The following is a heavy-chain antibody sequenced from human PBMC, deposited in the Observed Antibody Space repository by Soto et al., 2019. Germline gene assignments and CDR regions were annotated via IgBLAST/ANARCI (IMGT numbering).Heavy chain of an antibody. CDR3: PRKQAGYPSGIDN. Sequence: QVQLQESGPGLVKPSQTLSLTCTVTGDSITSGGYYWSWIRQHPGKGLEWLGYIYGSGGSGSTLYNPSLRRRIPLSVNTFKTQSSLNLGFVLVATRAVYFCPRKQAGYPSGIDNGGQGTLVTVSS. J-gene: IGHJ4*02. V-gene: IGHV4-31*03. CDR1: GDSITSGGYY. D-gene: IGHD1-1*01. CDR2: IYGSGGSGST.